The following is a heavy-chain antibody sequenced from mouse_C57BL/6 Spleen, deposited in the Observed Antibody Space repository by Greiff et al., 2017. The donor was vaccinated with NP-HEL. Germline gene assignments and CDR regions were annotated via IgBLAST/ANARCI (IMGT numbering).Heavy chain of an antibody. J-gene: IGHJ1*03. V-gene: IGHV1-82*01. D-gene: IGHD1-1*01. CDR1: GYAFSSSW. CDR3: ARGGYYGNWYFDV. CDR2: IYPGDGDT. Sequence: QVQLQQSGPELVKPGASVKISCKASGYAFSSSWMNWVKQRPGKGLEWIGRIYPGDGDTNSNGKFKGKATLTADKSSSTAYMQLSSLTSEDSAVYFCARGGYYGNWYFDVWGTGTTVTVSS.